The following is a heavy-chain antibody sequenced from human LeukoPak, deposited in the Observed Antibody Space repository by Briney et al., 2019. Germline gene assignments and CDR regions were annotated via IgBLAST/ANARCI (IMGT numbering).Heavy chain of an antibody. D-gene: IGHD6-19*01. CDR2: ISAYNGNT. J-gene: IGHJ3*02. CDR3: ARDLRIAVAGSDDAFDI. CDR1: GYTFTTYG. Sequence: GASVKVSCKASGYTFTTYGITWVRQAPGQGLDWMGWISAYNGNTNYAQKLQGRVTMTTDTSTSTAHMELRSLRSDDTAMYFCARDLRIAVAGSDDAFDIWGQGTMVTVSS. V-gene: IGHV1-18*01.